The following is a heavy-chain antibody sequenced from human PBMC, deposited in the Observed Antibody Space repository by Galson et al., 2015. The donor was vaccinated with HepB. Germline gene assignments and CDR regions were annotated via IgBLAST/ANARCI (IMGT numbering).Heavy chain of an antibody. Sequence: SLRLSCAASGFTFSDYRMNWVRQAPGKGLEWISYISRSSKVIHYADSVKGRFTIPRDNAKNSLYLQMDSLRDGDTAVYYCWRDGGDSYNWFDLWGQGTLVTVSS. CDR3: WRDGGDSYNWFDL. V-gene: IGHV3-48*02. D-gene: IGHD2-21*01. CDR2: ISRSSKVI. CDR1: GFTFSDYR. J-gene: IGHJ5*02.